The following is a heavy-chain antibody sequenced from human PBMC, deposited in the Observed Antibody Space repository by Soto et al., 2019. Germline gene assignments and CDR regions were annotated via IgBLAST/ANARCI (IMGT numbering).Heavy chain of an antibody. J-gene: IGHJ5*02. CDR2: IDLSDSYT. Sequence: PGESMKISCQGAGYSFTSYWSSWVRQMPGKGLEWMGRIDLSDSYTNYSPSFQGHVTISADKSISTAYLQWSSLKASDTAIYYCARHFKDKDGSGTYAPFDHWGQGTLVTVSS. CDR1: GYSFTSYW. V-gene: IGHV5-10-1*01. D-gene: IGHD3-10*01. CDR3: ARHFKDKDGSGTYAPFDH.